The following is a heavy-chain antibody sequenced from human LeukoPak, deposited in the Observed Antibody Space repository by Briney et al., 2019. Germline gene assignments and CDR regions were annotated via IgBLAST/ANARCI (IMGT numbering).Heavy chain of an antibody. CDR1: GVTFSIYA. Sequence: PVGSLRLSCAASGVTFSIYAMNCGRQGPGGGREWGSAISGSGGDTYYADSVKGRFTIYRDNSKHTLFLQMNRLAAEDTAVYYCVGELLTEGGTLGAFDIWGQGTMVTVSS. CDR3: VGELLTEGGTLGAFDI. D-gene: IGHD6-13*01. V-gene: IGHV3-23*01. CDR2: ISGSGGDT. J-gene: IGHJ3*02.